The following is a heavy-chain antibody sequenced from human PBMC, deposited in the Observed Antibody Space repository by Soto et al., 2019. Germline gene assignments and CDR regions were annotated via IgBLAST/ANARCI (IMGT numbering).Heavy chain of an antibody. CDR3: ARSTSGKFAF. D-gene: IGHD1-1*01. CDR1: GFTFSSYY. Sequence: EVQLVESGGGLVQPGGSLRLSCAASGFTFSSYYMHWVRQVPGEGLVWVSRMNGDGSDTKYADSVKGRFTISRDNARNTLYLQMNRLRAEDTSVYYCARSTSGKFAFWGQGTRVTVSS. CDR2: MNGDGSDT. V-gene: IGHV3-74*03. J-gene: IGHJ4*02.